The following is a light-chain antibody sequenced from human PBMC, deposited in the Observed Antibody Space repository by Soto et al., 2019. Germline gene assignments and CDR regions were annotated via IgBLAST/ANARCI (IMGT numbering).Light chain of an antibody. CDR2: DTS. V-gene: IGKV1-12*01. CDR3: QQSYRLPYT. Sequence: DIQMTQSPSFVSASVGDRVTITCRASLGISAWLAWYQQQRGKAPKLLIYDTSFLETGFPSRFSGSGSGIDFTLTIRGLQPEDFATYYCQQSYRLPYTFGQGTKVEIK. CDR1: LGISAW. J-gene: IGKJ2*01.